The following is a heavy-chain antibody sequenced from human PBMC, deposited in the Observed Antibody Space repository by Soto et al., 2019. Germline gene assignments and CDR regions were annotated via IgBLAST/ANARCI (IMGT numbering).Heavy chain of an antibody. V-gene: IGHV3-48*01. J-gene: IGHJ4*02. Sequence: PGGSLRLSCAASGFTFSSYSMNWVRQAPGKGLEWVSYISSSSSTIYYADSVKGRFTISRDNAKNSLYLQMNSLRAEDTAVYYCAKKLGCGYHLALLAYSAQGSFVPGSS. CDR1: GFTFSSYS. CDR3: AKKLGCGYHLALLAY. D-gene: IGHD5-12*01. CDR2: ISSSSSTI.